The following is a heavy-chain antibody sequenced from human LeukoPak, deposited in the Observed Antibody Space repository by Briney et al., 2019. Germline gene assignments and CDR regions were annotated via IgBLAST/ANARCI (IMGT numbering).Heavy chain of an antibody. D-gene: IGHD3-22*01. CDR2: INHSGST. J-gene: IGHJ4*02. CDR3: ARGHYYDSSGYRV. Sequence: SETLSLTCAVYGGSFSGYYWSWIRQPPGKGLEWIGEINHSGSTNYNPSLKSRVTISVDTSKNQFSLKLSSATAADTAVYYCARGHYYDSSGYRVWGQGTLVTVSS. V-gene: IGHV4-34*01. CDR1: GGSFSGYY.